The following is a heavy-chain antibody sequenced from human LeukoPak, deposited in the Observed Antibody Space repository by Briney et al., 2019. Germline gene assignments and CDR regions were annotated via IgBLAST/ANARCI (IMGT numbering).Heavy chain of an antibody. CDR3: AREPQSRTLFDY. CDR2: ISAYNGNT. V-gene: IGHV1-18*01. CDR1: GGTFSSYA. J-gene: IGHJ4*02. D-gene: IGHD2-2*01. Sequence: ASVKVSCKASGGTFSSYAISWVRQAPGQGLEWMGWISAYNGNTNYAQKLQGRVTMTTDTSTSTAYMELRSLRSDDTAVYYCAREPQSRTLFDYWGQGTLVTVSS.